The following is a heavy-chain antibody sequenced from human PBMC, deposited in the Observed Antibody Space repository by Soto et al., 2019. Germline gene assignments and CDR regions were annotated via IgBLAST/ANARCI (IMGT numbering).Heavy chain of an antibody. J-gene: IGHJ5*02. CDR3: ARDPNNSSSWWLDP. V-gene: IGHV3-11*06. D-gene: IGHD6-6*01. CDR2: ISYGSSYR. Sequence: SGGPLRHSWVVAELNFRNHGSRWISQTQGKGLELVSYISYGSSYRNYADSVKGRFTITXDNAKNSLFLQMINLRTEDTAVYFCARDPNNSSSWWLDPWGRGALVTVSS. CDR1: ELNFRNHG.